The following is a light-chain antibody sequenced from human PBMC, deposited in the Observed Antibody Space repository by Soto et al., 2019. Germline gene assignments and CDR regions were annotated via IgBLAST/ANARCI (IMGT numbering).Light chain of an antibody. CDR3: QQYGSSPGST. V-gene: IGKV3-20*01. CDR1: QSVSSSY. Sequence: EIVLTQSPGTLSLSPGERATLSCRASQSVSSSYLAWYQQKPGQAPRLLIYGASSRATGIPDRFSGSGSGTDFTLTISRLEPEDFAVYYCQQYGSSPGSTFGQGTRWIS. CDR2: GAS. J-gene: IGKJ1*01.